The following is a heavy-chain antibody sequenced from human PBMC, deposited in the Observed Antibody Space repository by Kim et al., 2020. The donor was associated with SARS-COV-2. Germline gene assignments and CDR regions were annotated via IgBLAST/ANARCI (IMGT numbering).Heavy chain of an antibody. J-gene: IGHJ5*02. Sequence: ADPVKGRFSIPRDNAKNSLYLQMNSLRGEDTAVCYCARQIHGDFGGWFDPWGQGTLVTVSS. D-gene: IGHD2-21*02. CDR3: ARQIHGDFGGWFDP. V-gene: IGHV3-11*01.